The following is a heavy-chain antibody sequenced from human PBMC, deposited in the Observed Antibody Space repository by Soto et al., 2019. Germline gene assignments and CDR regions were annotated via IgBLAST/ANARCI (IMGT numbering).Heavy chain of an antibody. CDR3: ARATDDDYLTYFDY. CDR2: IYPGDSDT. V-gene: IGHV5-51*03. Sequence: VQLVQSGAEVKKPGESLKISCKGSGYRFTNHWIGWVRQMPGKGLEWMGIIYPGDSDTIYSPSFQGQVTISTDKSINTAYLQCSSLKASDTAIYYCARATDDDYLTYFDYWGQGTLVTVSS. D-gene: IGHD4-17*01. CDR1: GYRFTNHW. J-gene: IGHJ4*02.